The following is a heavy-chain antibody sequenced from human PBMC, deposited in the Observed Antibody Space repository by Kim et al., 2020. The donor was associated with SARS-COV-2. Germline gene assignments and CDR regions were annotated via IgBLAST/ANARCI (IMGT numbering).Heavy chain of an antibody. Sequence: ASVKVSCKASGYTFTSYGISWVRQAPGQGLEWMGWISAYNGNTNYVQKLQGRVTMTTDTSTSTAYMELRSLRSDDTAVYYCARGKHLLRYFDWPSLDAFDIWGQGTMVTVSS. D-gene: IGHD3-9*01. CDR2: ISAYNGNT. J-gene: IGHJ3*02. V-gene: IGHV1-18*01. CDR1: GYTFTSYG. CDR3: ARGKHLLRYFDWPSLDAFDI.